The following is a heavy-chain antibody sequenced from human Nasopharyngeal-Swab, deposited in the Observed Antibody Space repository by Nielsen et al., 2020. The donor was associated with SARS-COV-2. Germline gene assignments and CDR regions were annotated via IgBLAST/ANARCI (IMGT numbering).Heavy chain of an antibody. CDR1: GSSISSYY. V-gene: IGHV4-4*07. Sequence: LETLSLTCTVSGSSISSYYWSWIRQPAGKGLEWIGRIYTSGCTNYNPSLKSRVTMSVDTSKNQFSLKLSSVTAADTAVYYCARVITMVRGVIIRHYGMDVWGQGTTVTVSS. CDR3: ARVITMVRGVIIRHYGMDV. CDR2: IYTSGCT. D-gene: IGHD3-10*01. J-gene: IGHJ6*02.